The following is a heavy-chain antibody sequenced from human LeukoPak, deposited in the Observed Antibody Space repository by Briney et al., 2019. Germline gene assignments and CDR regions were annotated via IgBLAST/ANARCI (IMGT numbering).Heavy chain of an antibody. D-gene: IGHD2-2*01. J-gene: IGHJ4*02. Sequence: SEALSLTCAVSGYSISSGYYWGWIRQPPGKGLEWIGSIYHSGSTYYNPSLKSRVTISVDTSKNQFSLKLSSVTAADTAVYYCARAPVPAATSYFDYWGQGTLVTVSS. CDR1: GYSISSGYY. V-gene: IGHV4-38-2*01. CDR3: ARAPVPAATSYFDY. CDR2: IYHSGST.